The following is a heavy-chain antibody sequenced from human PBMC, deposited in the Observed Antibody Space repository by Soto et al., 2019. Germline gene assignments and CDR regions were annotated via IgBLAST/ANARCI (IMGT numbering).Heavy chain of an antibody. J-gene: IGHJ4*02. CDR3: TTAGKDYGAF. CDR2: IKSKFNGETT. CDR1: GFSFSNAW. V-gene: IGHV3-15*01. Sequence: EIQLVESGGGLVKPGGSLRLSCAVPGFSFSNAWMSWVRQAPGKGLEWVGLIKSKFNGETTDYAAPVKGRFTISRDDSKNTLYLQMSSLKTEDTAVYYCTTAGKDYGAFGGQGTLVTVSS. D-gene: IGHD4-17*01.